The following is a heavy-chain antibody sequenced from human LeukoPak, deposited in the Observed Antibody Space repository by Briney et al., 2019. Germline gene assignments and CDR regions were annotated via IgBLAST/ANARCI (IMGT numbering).Heavy chain of an antibody. J-gene: IGHJ4*02. CDR3: ARDLGRITMVRGPVDY. V-gene: IGHV1-46*01. CDR1: GYTFTSYY. Sequence: GASVKVSCKASGYTFTSYYMHWVRQAPGQGLEWMGIINPSGGSTSYAQKFQGRVTMTRDTSTSTVYTELSSLRSEDTAVYYCARDLGRITMVRGPVDYWGQGTLVTVSS. CDR2: INPSGGST. D-gene: IGHD3-10*01.